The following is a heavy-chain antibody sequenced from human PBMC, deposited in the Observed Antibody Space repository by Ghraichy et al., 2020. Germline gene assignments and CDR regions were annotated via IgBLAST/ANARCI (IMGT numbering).Heavy chain of an antibody. D-gene: IGHD2-15*01. V-gene: IGHV4-59*01. CDR3: ARAELSGGTNWFDP. Sequence: SETLSLTCTVSGGSISSYYWSWIRQPPGKGLEWIGYIYYSGSTNYNPSLKSRVTISVDTSKNQFSLKLSSVTAADTAVYYCARAELSGGTNWFDPWGQGTLVTVSS. CDR1: GGSISSYY. CDR2: IYYSGST. J-gene: IGHJ5*02.